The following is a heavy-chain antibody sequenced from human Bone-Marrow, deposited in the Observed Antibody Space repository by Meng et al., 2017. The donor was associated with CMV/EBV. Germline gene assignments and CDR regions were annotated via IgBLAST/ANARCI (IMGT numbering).Heavy chain of an antibody. CDR1: RDTFTAHY. Sequence: ASVKVSCKASRDTFTAHYIHWVRQAPGQGLEWMGWINTDNGVTDYAQRFQGRVTMTKDTSITTAYMELSSLRSDDTAVYYCARDRPHYYDDNVRGFDIWGQGTMVTVSS. J-gene: IGHJ3*02. CDR2: INTDNGVT. D-gene: IGHD3-22*01. V-gene: IGHV1-2*02. CDR3: ARDRPHYYDDNVRGFDI.